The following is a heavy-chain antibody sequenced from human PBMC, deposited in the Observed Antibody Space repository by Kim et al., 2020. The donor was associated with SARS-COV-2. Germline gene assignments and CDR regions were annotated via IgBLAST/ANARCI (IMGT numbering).Heavy chain of an antibody. J-gene: IGHJ5*02. CDR2: ISWNSGSI. D-gene: IGHD3-10*01. Sequence: GGSLRLSCAASGFTFDDYAMHWVRQAPGKGLEWVSGISWNSGSIGYADSVKGRFTISRDNAKNSLYLQMNSLRAEDTALYYCAKLWFWVDLVNHWGQGTLVTVSS. CDR3: AKLWFWVDLVNH. CDR1: GFTFDDYA. V-gene: IGHV3-9*01.